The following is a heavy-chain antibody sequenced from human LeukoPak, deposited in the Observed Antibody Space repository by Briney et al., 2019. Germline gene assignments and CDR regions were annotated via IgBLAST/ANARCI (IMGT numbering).Heavy chain of an antibody. V-gene: IGHV1-2*06. CDR3: GRGIQSFDP. CDR2: SNPKNGDT. Sequence: ASVKVSCKASGYTFTAYYIHWVRQAPGQGLAGMGRSNPKNGDTNYAQKFQDRVTMTRDTSMSAAYMEISRLTYDDTAVYYCGRGIQSFDPWGQGTLVTVSS. CDR1: GYTFTAYY. J-gene: IGHJ5*02.